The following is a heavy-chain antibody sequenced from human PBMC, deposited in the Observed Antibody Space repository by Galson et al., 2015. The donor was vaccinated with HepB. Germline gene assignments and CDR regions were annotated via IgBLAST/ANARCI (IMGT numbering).Heavy chain of an antibody. V-gene: IGHV3-66*01. CDR3: ARGPPYYSGSGSPWDDYFDY. D-gene: IGHD3-10*01. J-gene: IGHJ4*02. CDR1: GFTVSSNY. Sequence: SLRLSCAASGFTVSSNYMSWVRQAPGKGLEWVSVIYSGGSTYYADSVKGRFTISRDNSKNTLYLQMNSLRAEDTAVYYCARGPPYYSGSGSPWDDYFDYWGQGTLVTVSS. CDR2: IYSGGST.